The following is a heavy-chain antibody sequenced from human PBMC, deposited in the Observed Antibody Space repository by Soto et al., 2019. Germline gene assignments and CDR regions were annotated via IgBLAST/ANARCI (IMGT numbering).Heavy chain of an antibody. CDR2: ISSSSSYI. J-gene: IGHJ6*02. CDR1: GFTFSSYS. CDR3: ARDHVAVAIDYYYYGMDV. D-gene: IGHD6-19*01. V-gene: IGHV3-21*01. Sequence: PGGSLRLSCAASGFTFSSYSMNWVRQALGKGLEWVSSISSSSSYIYYADSVKGRFTISRDNAKNSLYLQMNSLRAEDTAVYYCARDHVAVAIDYYYYGMDVWGQGTTVTVSS.